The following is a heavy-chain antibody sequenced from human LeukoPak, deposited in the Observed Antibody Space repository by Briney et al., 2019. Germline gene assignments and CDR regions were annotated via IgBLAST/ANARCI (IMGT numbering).Heavy chain of an antibody. CDR3: ARDSRDPTPSYYYYYYGMDV. V-gene: IGHV3-74*01. CDR2: INSDGSST. CDR1: GFTLSSYW. Sequence: PGGSLRLSCAASGFTLSSYWMHWVRQVPGKGLVWVSRINSDGSSTSYADSVKGRFTISRDNAKNTLYLQMSSLRVEDTAVYYCARDSRDPTPSYYYYYYGMDVWGQGTTVTVSS. J-gene: IGHJ6*02.